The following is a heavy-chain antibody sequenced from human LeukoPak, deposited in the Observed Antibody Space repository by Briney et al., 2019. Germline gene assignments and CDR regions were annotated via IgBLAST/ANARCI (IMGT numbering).Heavy chain of an antibody. CDR3: ARGYYGSGSYHWFDP. CDR2: INHSGST. CDR1: GGSLRGFY. V-gene: IGHV4-34*01. Sequence: SEALALTWAGHGGSLRGFYLDLVRQPPRKGPELIGEINHSGSTNYNPSLKSRVTISVDTSKNQFSLKLSSVTAADTAVYYCARGYYGSGSYHWFDPWGQGTLVTVSS. D-gene: IGHD3-10*01. J-gene: IGHJ5*02.